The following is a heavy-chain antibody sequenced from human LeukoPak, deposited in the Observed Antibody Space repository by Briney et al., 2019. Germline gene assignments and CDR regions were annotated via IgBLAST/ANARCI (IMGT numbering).Heavy chain of an antibody. J-gene: IGHJ4*02. D-gene: IGHD5-12*01. Sequence: GASVKVSCKASGYTFICYYMHWVRQAPGQGLEWMGWINPNSGDTKYAQKFQGRVTMTRDTSISTAYMELSRLRSDDTAVYYCARDSGYDYWGQGTLVTVSS. V-gene: IGHV1-2*02. CDR1: GYTFICYY. CDR2: INPNSGDT. CDR3: ARDSGYDY.